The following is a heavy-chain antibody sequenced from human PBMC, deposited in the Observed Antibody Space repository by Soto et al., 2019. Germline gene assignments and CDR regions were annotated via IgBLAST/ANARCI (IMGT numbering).Heavy chain of an antibody. CDR3: AIXYPYYNDDSGYSGYLDY. D-gene: IGHD3-22*01. Sequence: SETLSLTCTVSGGSINTGSYFWNWIRQHPGKGLEWIGYIASSGSTYYNPSLKGRLTIAADTSENQFSLRLTSVTAADTAVYYCAIXYPYYNDDSGYSGYLDYWGQGTLVTVSS. J-gene: IGHJ4*02. CDR2: IASSGST. CDR1: GGSINTGSYF. V-gene: IGHV4-31*03.